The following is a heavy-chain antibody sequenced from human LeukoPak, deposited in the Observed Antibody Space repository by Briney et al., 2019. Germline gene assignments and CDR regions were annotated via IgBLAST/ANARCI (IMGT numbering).Heavy chain of an antibody. J-gene: IGHJ4*02. V-gene: IGHV3-23*01. D-gene: IGHD2-15*01. CDR3: VRDFHCSDGSCPLFDY. CDR1: GFTFRSYA. Sequence: GGSLRLSCTASGFTFRSYAMSWARQAPGKGLDWVSGINEPGVYTYYADSVKGRFTISRDNSENTLYLQMNSLRVEDTAVYYCVRDFHCSDGSCPLFDYWGQGTLVTVSS. CDR2: INEPGVYT.